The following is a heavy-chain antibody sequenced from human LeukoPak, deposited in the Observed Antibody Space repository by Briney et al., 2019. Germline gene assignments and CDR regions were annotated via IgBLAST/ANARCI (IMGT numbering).Heavy chain of an antibody. CDR3: ARGSPRIYFYDSSGYSHAFDS. D-gene: IGHD3-22*01. CDR2: TYYRSKWYT. J-gene: IGHJ4*02. CDR1: GDSVSSNSGA. V-gene: IGHV6-1*01. Sequence: SQTLSLTCAVSGDSVSSNSGAWNWIRQSPSRGLEWLGRTYYRSKWYTDYAESVKSRIIINADTSKNQFSLQVKSVTPDDTAVYYWARGSPRIYFYDSSGYSHAFDSWGQGTLVTVSS.